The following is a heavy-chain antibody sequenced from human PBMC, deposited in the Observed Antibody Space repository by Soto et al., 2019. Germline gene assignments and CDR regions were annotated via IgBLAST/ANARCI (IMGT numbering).Heavy chain of an antibody. Sequence: GGSLRLSCAASGFTFNKFAMHWIRQAPGTGLEWVAKISYDGSNKKDADSVKGRFTISRDNSKNTLYLQLNSLTPEDTGVYYCARDYYDGSSGRLDVWGQGSPVTVSS. CDR1: GFTFNKFA. D-gene: IGHD3-10*01. V-gene: IGHV3-30-3*01. J-gene: IGHJ6*02. CDR3: ARDYYDGSSGRLDV. CDR2: ISYDGSNK.